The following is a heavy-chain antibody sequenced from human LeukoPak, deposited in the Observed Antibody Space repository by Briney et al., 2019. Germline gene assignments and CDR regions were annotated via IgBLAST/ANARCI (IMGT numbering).Heavy chain of an antibody. CDR2: IGSGSDGI. V-gene: IGHV3-48*01. CDR3: AREIPGRIAADC. J-gene: IGHJ4*02. Sequence: GGSLRLSCAASGFILSVFSMNWVRQVPGDGLGWVSSIGSGSDGIQYADTEKRRFAIAQDNGKNLLFLELKSLRGEDTAVYFCAREIPGRIAADCWGQGTLVTVSS. D-gene: IGHD2-15*01. CDR1: GFILSVFS.